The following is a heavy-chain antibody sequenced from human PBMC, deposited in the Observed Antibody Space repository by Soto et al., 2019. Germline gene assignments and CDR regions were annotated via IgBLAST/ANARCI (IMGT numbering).Heavy chain of an antibody. Sequence: QVQLVESGGGVVQPGRSLRLSCAASGFTFSSYAMHWVRQAPGKGLEWVAVISYDGSNKYYEDSVKGRFTISRDNSKNTLYLQMNSLRAEDTAVYYCFGTYGSFDYWGQGTLVTVSS. CDR1: GFTFSSYA. D-gene: IGHD3-10*01. V-gene: IGHV3-30-3*01. J-gene: IGHJ4*02. CDR3: FGTYGSFDY. CDR2: ISYDGSNK.